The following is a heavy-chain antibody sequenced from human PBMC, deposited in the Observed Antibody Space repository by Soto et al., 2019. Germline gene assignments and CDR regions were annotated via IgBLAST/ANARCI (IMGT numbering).Heavy chain of an antibody. Sequence: QITLKESRPTLVKPTQTLTLTCTFSGFSLSTHGVGVGWVRQPAGKALEWLALIYWDDDKRYSASLNSRLTITKDTSKNQVVLTMTNMDPVDTATYYCAHAMLYCTGGSCSTWFDSWGQGTLVTVSS. CDR3: AHAMLYCTGGSCSTWFDS. V-gene: IGHV2-5*02. D-gene: IGHD2-15*01. CDR1: GFSLSTHGVG. J-gene: IGHJ5*01. CDR2: IYWDDDK.